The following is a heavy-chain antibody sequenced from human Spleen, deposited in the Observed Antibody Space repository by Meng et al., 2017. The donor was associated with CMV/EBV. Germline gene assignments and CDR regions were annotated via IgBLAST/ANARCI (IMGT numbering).Heavy chain of an antibody. CDR2: SNTDGTTT. J-gene: IGHJ4*02. Sequence: LSCAASAFTFNMYSMHWVRQAPGKGLLWVSRSNTDGTTTTYADSVKGRFTISRDNAKNTLDLQMHSLRAEDTAVYYCVRDTGYSFDYWGQGSLVTVSS. D-gene: IGHD5-12*01. CDR1: AFTFNMYS. V-gene: IGHV3-74*01. CDR3: VRDTGYSFDY.